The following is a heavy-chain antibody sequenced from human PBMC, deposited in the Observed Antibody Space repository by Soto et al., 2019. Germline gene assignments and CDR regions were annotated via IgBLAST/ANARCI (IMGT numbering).Heavy chain of an antibody. CDR3: AKGIAPAGNSHHHGRDV. CDR1: GFTFSSYV. Sequence: TLGSLRLSCAASGFTFSSYVMSWVRQAPGKGLEWVSAISGGGTTTYDADSVKGLFTISRDNSKNTRYLQMNSRRDEDTAVYYCAKGIAPAGNSHHHGRDVWDQQTTDPV. CDR2: ISGGGTTT. J-gene: IGHJ6*01. D-gene: IGHD6-13*01. V-gene: IGHV3-23*01.